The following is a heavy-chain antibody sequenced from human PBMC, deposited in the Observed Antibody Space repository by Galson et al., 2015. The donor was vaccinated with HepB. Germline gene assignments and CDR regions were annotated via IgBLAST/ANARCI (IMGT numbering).Heavy chain of an antibody. D-gene: IGHD2-15*01. CDR2: ISPYNRDT. Sequence: QSGAEVKKPGPSVKVSCKASGYTFSTYSITWVRQAPGQGLEWMGWISPYNRDTKYARKFQGRVTMTTDTFTSTAYMELRSLRSDDTAFYYCARGAVVGVVGGSQNNWFAPWGQGTLVTVSS. CDR3: ARGAVVGVVGGSQNNWFAP. J-gene: IGHJ5*02. CDR1: GYTFSTYS. V-gene: IGHV1-18*01.